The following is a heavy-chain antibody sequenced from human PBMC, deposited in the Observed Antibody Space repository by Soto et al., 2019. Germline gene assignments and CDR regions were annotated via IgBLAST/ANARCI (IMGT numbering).Heavy chain of an antibody. CDR3: ARLKGYGYCTNGVCYPLDF. J-gene: IGHJ4*02. Sequence: SETLSLTCTVSGGSISSYYLGWIRQPPEKGLEWIGSISYSVSTYYNPSLNSRVTISVDTSKNQFSLKLRSVTAADTAVYYCARLKGYGYCTNGVCYPLDFWGQGTLVTVSS. CDR1: GGSISSYY. CDR2: ISYSVST. V-gene: IGHV4-39*01. D-gene: IGHD2-8*01.